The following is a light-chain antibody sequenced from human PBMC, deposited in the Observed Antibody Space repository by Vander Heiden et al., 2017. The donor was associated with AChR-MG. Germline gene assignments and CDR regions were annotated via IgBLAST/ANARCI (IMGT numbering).Light chain of an antibody. J-gene: IGLJ1*01. CDR2: EGG. Sequence: SALPQPASVSGSPGQSIPISCTGASSDVVNYDLVSWYQHHPDKAPKLLFSEGGVRLSGGSVRFSGSNSGNTASLTISGLQAEDEADYYCSSYAGDKTVRVFGTGTKVTVL. CDR3: SSYAGDKTVRV. CDR1: SSDVVNYDL. V-gene: IGLV2-23*03.